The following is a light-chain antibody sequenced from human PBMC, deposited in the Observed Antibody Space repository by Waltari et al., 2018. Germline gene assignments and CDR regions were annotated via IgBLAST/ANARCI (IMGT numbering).Light chain of an antibody. Sequence: DIQMTQSPSSLSASVGDRVTITCRASQDISTYLNWYQQKPGKAPQLLIYAASDLRSGVPSRFSGSGSGTKFTLTVSRLQPEDFATYYRQQSDSTPRTFGQGTKLEI. J-gene: IGKJ2*01. CDR3: QQSDSTPRT. V-gene: IGKV1-39*01. CDR2: AAS. CDR1: QDISTY.